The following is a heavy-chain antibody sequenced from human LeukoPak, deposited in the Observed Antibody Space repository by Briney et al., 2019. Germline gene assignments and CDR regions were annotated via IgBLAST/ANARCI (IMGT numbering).Heavy chain of an antibody. J-gene: IGHJ4*02. CDR2: IIPIFGTA. CDR1: GGTFSSYA. CDR3: ARGVGRWLQWGYYFDY. D-gene: IGHD5-24*01. V-gene: IGHV1-69*01. Sequence: SVKVSCKASGGTFSSYAISWVRQAPGRGLEWMGGIIPIFGTANYAQKFQGRVTITADESTSTAYMELSSLRSEDTAVYYCARGVGRWLQWGYYFDYWGQGTLVTVSS.